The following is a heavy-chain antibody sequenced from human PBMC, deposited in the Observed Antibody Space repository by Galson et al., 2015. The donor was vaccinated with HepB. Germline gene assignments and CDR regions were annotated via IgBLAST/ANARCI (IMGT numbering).Heavy chain of an antibody. V-gene: IGHV1-24*01. D-gene: IGHD6-19*01. CDR3: ATAYPRTFSSGWYAYYYYGMDV. CDR1: GYTLTELS. J-gene: IGHJ6*02. Sequence: SVKVSCKVSGYTLTELSMHWVRQAPGKGLEWMGGFDPEDGETIYAQKFQGRVTMTEDTSTDTAYMELSSLRSEDTAVYYCATAYPRTFSSGWYAYYYYGMDVWGQGTTVTVSS. CDR2: FDPEDGET.